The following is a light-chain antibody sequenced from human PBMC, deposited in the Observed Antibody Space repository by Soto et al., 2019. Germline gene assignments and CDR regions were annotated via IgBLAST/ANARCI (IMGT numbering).Light chain of an antibody. CDR3: QQRSNWPPLT. CDR2: DAS. CDR1: QSVSKY. J-gene: IGKJ4*01. V-gene: IGKV3-11*01. Sequence: EIVLTQSPATLSLSPGERATLSCRASQSVSKYLAWYQQKPGQAPRLLIYDASNRVTGIPARFSGSGSGTDFTLTISSLEPEDFAVYYCQQRSNWPPLTFGGGTKVEIK.